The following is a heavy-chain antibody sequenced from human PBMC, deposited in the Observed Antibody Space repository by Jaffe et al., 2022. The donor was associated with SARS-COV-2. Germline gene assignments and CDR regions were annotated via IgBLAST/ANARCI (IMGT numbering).Heavy chain of an antibody. CDR1: GFTFSSYA. D-gene: IGHD3-10*01. J-gene: IGHJ6*03. CDR3: ARGGLEGSGSYSYYYYYMDV. V-gene: IGHV3-30*04. CDR2: ISYDGSNK. Sequence: QVQLVESGGGVVQPGRSLRLSCAASGFTFSSYAMHWVRQAPGKGLEWVAVISYDGSNKYYADSVKGRFTISRDNSKNTLYLQMNSLRAEDTAVYYCARGGLEGSGSYSYYYYYMDVWGKGTTVTVSS.